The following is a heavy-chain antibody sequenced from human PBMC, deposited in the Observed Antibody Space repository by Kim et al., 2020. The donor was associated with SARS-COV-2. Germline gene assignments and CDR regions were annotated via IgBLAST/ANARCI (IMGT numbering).Heavy chain of an antibody. J-gene: IGHJ6*02. D-gene: IGHD6-25*01. CDR2: INPTSGDT. CDR1: GYTFSAYY. V-gene: IGHV1-2*06. Sequence: ASVKVSCKASGYTFSAYYIHWVRQAPGQGLEWMGRINPTSGDTNYAQKFQGRVTMTRDTSITTAYMELRRLTSDDTAVYYCARDSAMDGWGQGTTVTVSS. CDR3: ARDSAMDG.